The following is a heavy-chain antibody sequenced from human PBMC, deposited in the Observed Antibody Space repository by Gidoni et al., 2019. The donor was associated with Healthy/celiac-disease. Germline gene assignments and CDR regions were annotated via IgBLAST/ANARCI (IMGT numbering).Heavy chain of an antibody. CDR3: ARDRISSGYSYYYYGMDV. V-gene: IGHV1-46*01. Sequence: QVQLVQSGAEVTKPGASVKVSCKASGYTFPSYYMHWVRQAPGQGLEWMGIINPSGGSTSYAQKFQGRVTMTRDTSTSTVYMELSSLRSEDTAVYYCARDRISSGYSYYYYGMDVWGQGTTVTVSS. J-gene: IGHJ6*02. CDR2: INPSGGST. CDR1: GYTFPSYY. D-gene: IGHD3-22*01.